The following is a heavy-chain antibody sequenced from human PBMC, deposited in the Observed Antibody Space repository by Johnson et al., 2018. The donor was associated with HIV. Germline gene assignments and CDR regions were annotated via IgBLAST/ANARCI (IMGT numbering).Heavy chain of an antibody. CDR1: GFTFDDYA. D-gene: IGHD3-10*01. CDR3: ARGARFGELNDAFDI. V-gene: IGHV3-9*01. Sequence: VQLVESGGGVVRPGESLRLSCVVSGFTFDDYAMEWVRQAPGKGLEWVSGISWNSDSIGSADSVKGRFTISRDNAKNSLYLQMNSLRTEDTALYYSARGARFGELNDAFDIWGQGTMVTVS. CDR2: ISWNSDSI. J-gene: IGHJ3*02.